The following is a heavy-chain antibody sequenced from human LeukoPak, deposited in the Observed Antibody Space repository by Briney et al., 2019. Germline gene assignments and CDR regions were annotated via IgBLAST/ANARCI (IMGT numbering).Heavy chain of an antibody. Sequence: SETLSLTCAVSGGSISSSTWWTWVRQPPGKGLEWIGEIYHSGSTNYNPSLKSRVTISVGKSNNQFSLKLSSVTAADTAVYYCARDLGSSWFEPLDYWGQGTLVTVSS. CDR3: ARDLGSSWFEPLDY. CDR2: IYHSGST. CDR1: GGSISSSTW. V-gene: IGHV4-4*02. D-gene: IGHD6-13*01. J-gene: IGHJ4*02.